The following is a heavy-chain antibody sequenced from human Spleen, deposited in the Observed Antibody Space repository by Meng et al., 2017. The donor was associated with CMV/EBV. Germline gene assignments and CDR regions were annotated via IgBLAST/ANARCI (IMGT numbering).Heavy chain of an antibody. J-gene: IGHJ4*02. Sequence: ASVKVSCKASGGSFSNYAISWVRQAPGQGLEWMGWINPNSGGTNYAQKFQGRVTMTRDTSISTAYMELSRLRSDDTAVYYCARDWGDDCIDYWGQGTLVTVSS. CDR2: INPNSGGT. V-gene: IGHV1-2*02. D-gene: IGHD2-21*01. CDR1: GGSFSNYA. CDR3: ARDWGDDCIDY.